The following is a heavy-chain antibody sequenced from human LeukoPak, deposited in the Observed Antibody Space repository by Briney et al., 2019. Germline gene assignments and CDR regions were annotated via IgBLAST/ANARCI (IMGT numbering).Heavy chain of an antibody. D-gene: IGHD1-1*01. CDR3: PIGTPVLGIFDY. CDR2: INPNSGGT. CDR1: GYTFLDYY. J-gene: IGHJ4*02. V-gene: IGHV1-2*06. Sequence: ASVKVSCQASGYTFLDYYMQWVRQPPGQGLEWMERINPNSGGTHYAQKLQGRVTMTRDTSISTAYLEQSSLRSDDTAVYHCPIGTPVLGIFDYWGQGTLVTVS.